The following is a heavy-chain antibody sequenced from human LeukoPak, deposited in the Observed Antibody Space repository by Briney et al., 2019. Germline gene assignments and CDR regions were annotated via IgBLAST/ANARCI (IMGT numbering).Heavy chain of an antibody. V-gene: IGHV4-59*01. CDR3: ASDRAAGSDWLDP. D-gene: IGHD3-10*01. CDR2: IYYNGST. Sequence: SETLSLTCTVSGGSIGLYHWTWIRQPPGKGLEWIGYIYYNGSTKYNVSLKSRVTISVDTSKNQFSLRLSSVTAADTAVYYCASDRAAGSDWLDPWGQGTLVTVSS. CDR1: GGSIGLYH. J-gene: IGHJ5*02.